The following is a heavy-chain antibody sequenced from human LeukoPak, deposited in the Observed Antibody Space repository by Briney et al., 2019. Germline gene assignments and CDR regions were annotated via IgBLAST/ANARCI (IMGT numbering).Heavy chain of an antibody. CDR3: ARDKPATSCYDY. V-gene: IGHV4-59*01. D-gene: IGHD2-2*01. Sequence: SETLSLTCTVSGGSISGYYWSWLRQPPGKGLEWIGYIYYSGSTSYNPSLKSRVTISVDKSKNQFSLKLSSVTAADTAVYYCARDKPATSCYDYWGQGTLVTVSS. CDR2: IYYSGST. CDR1: GGSISGYY. J-gene: IGHJ4*02.